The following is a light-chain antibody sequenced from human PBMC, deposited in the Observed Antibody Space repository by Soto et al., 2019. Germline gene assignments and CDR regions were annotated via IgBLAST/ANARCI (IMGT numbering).Light chain of an antibody. Sequence: TQSPSTLSGSLLDRVTITCRASQTISSWLAWYQQKPGQAPRLLIYGTSSRATGVPDRFSGSGSGTDFTLTISRLEPEDFAVYYCQQYGRTPRTFGQGTKVDI. CDR2: GTS. CDR3: QQYGRTPRT. CDR1: QTISSW. V-gene: IGKV3-20*01. J-gene: IGKJ1*01.